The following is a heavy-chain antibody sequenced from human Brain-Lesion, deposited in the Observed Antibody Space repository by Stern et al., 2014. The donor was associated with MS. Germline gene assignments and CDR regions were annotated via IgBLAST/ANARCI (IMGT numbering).Heavy chain of an antibody. CDR1: GFTFGSCA. J-gene: IGHJ5*02. D-gene: IGHD2/OR15-2a*01. CDR2: VSYDGSNK. CDR3: AKDRQYLTYFFDH. V-gene: IGHV3-30*18. Sequence: QVQLVESGGGVVQPGRPLRLSCVASGFTFGSCAMHWVRPAPGKGLEWVAGVSYDGSNKYYADSVKGRFTISRDNSQNTLYMQMSSLRPEDTAVYYCAKDRQYLTYFFDHWGQGSLVTVSS.